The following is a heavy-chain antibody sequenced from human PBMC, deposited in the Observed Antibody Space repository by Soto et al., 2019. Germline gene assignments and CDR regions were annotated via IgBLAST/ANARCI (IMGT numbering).Heavy chain of an antibody. CDR2: ISSSSSYI. D-gene: IGHD1-1*01. CDR3: ARDLRNSFDY. CDR1: GFTFSSYS. Sequence: EVQLVESGGGLVKPGGSLRLSCAASGFTFSSYSMNWVRQAPGKGMEWVSSISSSSSYIYYADSVKGRFTISRDNAKNSLYLQMNSLRAEDTAVYYCARDLRNSFDYWGQGTLVTVSS. V-gene: IGHV3-21*01. J-gene: IGHJ4*02.